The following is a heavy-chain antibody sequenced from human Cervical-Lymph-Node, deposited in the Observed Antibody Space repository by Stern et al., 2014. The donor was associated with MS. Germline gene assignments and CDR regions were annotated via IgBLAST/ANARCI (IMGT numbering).Heavy chain of an antibody. J-gene: IGHJ4*02. V-gene: IGHV2-5*02. D-gene: IGHD6-19*01. CDR3: AHRRRRSSGWTTFDY. CDR2: IYWDDDD. Sequence: QITLKESGPTLVKPTQTLTLTCTFSGFSLTTDGVGVGWIRQPPGKALELLSLIYWDDDDRYSPSLKRRLTITKDTSKNQVALTMTNMDPVDTATYYCAHRRRRSSGWTTFDYWGQGILVTVSS. CDR1: GFSLTTDGVG.